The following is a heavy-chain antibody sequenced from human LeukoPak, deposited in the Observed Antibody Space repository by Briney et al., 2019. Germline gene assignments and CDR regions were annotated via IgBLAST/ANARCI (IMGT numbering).Heavy chain of an antibody. D-gene: IGHD4-23*01. J-gene: IGHJ4*02. CDR2: IYSGGST. V-gene: IGHV3-53*01. CDR1: GFTVSSNY. CDR3: AGSFHTVVTPYFDY. Sequence: GGSLRLSCAASGFTVSSNYMSWVRQAPGKGLKWVSVIYSGGSTYYADSVKGRFTISRDNSKNTLYLQMNSLRAEDTAVYYCAGSFHTVVTPYFDYWGQGTLVTVSS.